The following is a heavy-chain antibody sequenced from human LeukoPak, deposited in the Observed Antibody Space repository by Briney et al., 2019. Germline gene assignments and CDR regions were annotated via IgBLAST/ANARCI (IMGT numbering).Heavy chain of an antibody. D-gene: IGHD4-17*01. CDR3: AREYGADGMDV. CDR2: INPSGGST. CDR1: GYTFTSYG. Sequence: ASVKVSCKASGYTFTSYGISWVRQAPGQGLEWMGIINPSGGSTSYAQKFQGRVTMARDTSTSTVYMEVSSLRSEDTAVYYCAREYGADGMDVWGQGTTVTVSS. V-gene: IGHV1-46*01. J-gene: IGHJ6*02.